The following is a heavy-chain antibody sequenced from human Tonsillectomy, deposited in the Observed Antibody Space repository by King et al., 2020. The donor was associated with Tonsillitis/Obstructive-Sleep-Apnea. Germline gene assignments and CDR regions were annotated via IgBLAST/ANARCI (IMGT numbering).Heavy chain of an antibody. D-gene: IGHD3-3*01. V-gene: IGHV3-33*01. CDR1: GFTFSSYG. J-gene: IGHJ6*02. CDR3: AGVVGTDLWSDYYSYYYAMDV. CDR2: IWYDGSNK. Sequence: VQLVESGGGVVQPGRSLRLSCAASGFTFSSYGMHWVRQAPGKGLEWVAVIWYDGSNKYYADSVKGRFTISRDNSKNTLYLQMNSLRAEDTAVYYCAGVVGTDLWSDYYSYYYAMDVWGQGTTVTVSS.